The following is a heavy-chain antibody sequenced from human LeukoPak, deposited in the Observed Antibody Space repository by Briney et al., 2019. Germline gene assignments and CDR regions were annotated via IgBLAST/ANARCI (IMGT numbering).Heavy chain of an antibody. CDR2: IYYSGST. D-gene: IGHD6-6*01. V-gene: IGHV4-59*01. J-gene: IGHJ4*02. Sequence: SETLSLTCTVSGGSISSYYWSWIRQPPGKGLEWFGYIYYSGSTNYNPSLKSRVTISVDTSKNQFSLKLSSVTAADTAVYYCARVLSSSSKVFDYWGQGTLVTVSS. CDR3: ARVLSSSSKVFDY. CDR1: GGSISSYY.